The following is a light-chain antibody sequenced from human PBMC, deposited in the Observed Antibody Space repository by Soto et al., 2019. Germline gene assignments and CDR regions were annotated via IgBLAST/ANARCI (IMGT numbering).Light chain of an antibody. J-gene: IGKJ3*01. CDR3: QQYDSSPFT. Sequence: EIVLTQSPGTLSLSPGQRATRSCRASQSVTTNYLAWYQQKPGQAPRLLIYGASFRAAGIPDRFSGSGSGTDFTLTINTLEPGDFAVYFCQQYDSSPFTFGPGTTVDI. CDR1: QSVTTNY. CDR2: GAS. V-gene: IGKV3-20*01.